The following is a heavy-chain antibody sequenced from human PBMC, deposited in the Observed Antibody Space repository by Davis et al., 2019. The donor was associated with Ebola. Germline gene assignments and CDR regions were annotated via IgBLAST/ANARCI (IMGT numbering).Heavy chain of an antibody. CDR3: ARGPLHTVGDAWFDP. D-gene: IGHD2-21*01. V-gene: IGHV1-46*01. CDR1: GYTFTSYY. Sequence: SVTVSCKASGYTFTSYYMHWVRQAPGQGLEWMGIINPSGGSTSYAQKFQGRVTMTRDTSTSTVYMELSSLRSEDTAVYYCARGPLHTVGDAWFDPWGQGTLVTVSS. CDR2: INPSGGST. J-gene: IGHJ5*02.